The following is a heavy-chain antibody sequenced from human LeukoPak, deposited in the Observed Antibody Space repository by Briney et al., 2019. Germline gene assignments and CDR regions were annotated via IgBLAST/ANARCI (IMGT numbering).Heavy chain of an antibody. CDR3: ARKDYFDY. CDR1: GYTFTSYY. Sequence: GASVKVSCKASGYTFTSYYMHWVRQAPGQGLEWMGWINPNSGGTSYAQKFQGRVTMTRETSISTAYMELSGLTSDDTAIYYCARKDYFDYWGQGTLVTVSS. J-gene: IGHJ4*02. V-gene: IGHV1-2*02. CDR2: INPNSGGT.